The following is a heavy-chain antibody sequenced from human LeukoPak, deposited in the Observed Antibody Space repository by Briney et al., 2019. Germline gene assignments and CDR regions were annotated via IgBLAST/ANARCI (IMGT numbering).Heavy chain of an antibody. J-gene: IGHJ3*02. CDR1: GGSISSYY. D-gene: IGHD5-12*01. V-gene: IGHV4-34*01. CDR2: INHSGST. Sequence: PSETLSLTCTVSGGSISSYYWSWIRQPPGKGLEWIGEINHSGSTNYNPSLKSRVTISVDTSKNQFSLKLSSVTAADTAVYYCARGLRWASRLPSIWGQGTMVTVSS. CDR3: ARGLRWASRLPSI.